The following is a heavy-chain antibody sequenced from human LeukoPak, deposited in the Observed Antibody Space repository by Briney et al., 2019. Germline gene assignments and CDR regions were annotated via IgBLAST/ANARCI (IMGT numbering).Heavy chain of an antibody. CDR3: AKSDCGGDCHLLDY. Sequence: GGSLRLSCAASGFTFSTYAMSWVRQAPGKGLEWVSHFGGSGGSIYYADSVKGRFTISRDNSKNTLYLQMNSMRAEDTAVYYCAKSDCGGDCHLLDYWGQGTLVTVSS. CDR1: GFTFSTYA. D-gene: IGHD2-21*02. J-gene: IGHJ4*02. CDR2: FGGSGGSI. V-gene: IGHV3-23*01.